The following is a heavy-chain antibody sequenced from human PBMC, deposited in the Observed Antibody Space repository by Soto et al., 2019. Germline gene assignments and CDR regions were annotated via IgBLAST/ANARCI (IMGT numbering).Heavy chain of an antibody. CDR2: IYTSGST. D-gene: IGHD3-16*02. CDR1: GGSISSYY. J-gene: IGHJ5*02. CDR3: ARDYRQTQYNWFDP. Sequence: SETLSLTCTVSGGSISSYYWSWIRQPAGKGLEWIGRIYTSGSTNYNPSLKSRVTMSVDTSKNQFSLKLSSVTAADTAVYYCARDYRQTQYNWFDPWGQGTLVTFSS. V-gene: IGHV4-4*07.